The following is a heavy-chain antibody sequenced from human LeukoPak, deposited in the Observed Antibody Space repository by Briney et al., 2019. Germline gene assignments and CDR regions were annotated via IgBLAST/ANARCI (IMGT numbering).Heavy chain of an antibody. Sequence: PSQTLSLTCTVSGGSISSGDYYWSWIRQPPGKGLEWIGYIYYSGSTNYNPSLKSRVTISVDTSKNQFSLKLSSVTAADTAVYYCARDKGSGSQVWFDPWGQGTLVTVSS. CDR1: GGSISSGDYY. V-gene: IGHV4-61*08. D-gene: IGHD1-26*01. CDR2: IYYSGST. J-gene: IGHJ5*02. CDR3: ARDKGSGSQVWFDP.